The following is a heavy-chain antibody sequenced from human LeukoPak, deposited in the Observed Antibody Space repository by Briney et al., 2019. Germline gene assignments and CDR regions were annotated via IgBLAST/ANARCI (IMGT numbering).Heavy chain of an antibody. V-gene: IGHV4-59*02. CDR2: IHHTGDA. CDR1: IHLDRGFY. Sequence: SDTQALLCSVWIHLDRGFYGLGAPDPRAGGLEFIGCIHHTGDAAYNPSLKSRVTISVDASKNQFSLKLNSVTPADTAVYYCAMGAGWLIDYWGQGSLVTVSS. J-gene: IGHJ4*02. CDR3: AMGAGWLIDY. D-gene: IGHD2-15*01.